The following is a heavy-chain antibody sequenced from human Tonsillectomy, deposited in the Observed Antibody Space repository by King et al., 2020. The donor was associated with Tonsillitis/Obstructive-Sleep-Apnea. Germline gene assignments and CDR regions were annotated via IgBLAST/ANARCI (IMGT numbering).Heavy chain of an antibody. CDR2: IYPDDSDT. CDR3: APNSRNKRDYSYYGMDV. D-gene: IGHD1/OR15-1a*01. V-gene: IGHV5-51*01. CDR1: GYSFTSYW. Sequence: DVQLVESGAEVKKPGESLKISCKGSGYSFTSYWIGWVRQMPGKGLEWMGIIYPDDSDTRYSPSFQGQVTISADKSINTAYLQWSSLKASDTAIYYCAPNSRNKRDYSYYGMDVWGQGTTVTVSS. J-gene: IGHJ6*02.